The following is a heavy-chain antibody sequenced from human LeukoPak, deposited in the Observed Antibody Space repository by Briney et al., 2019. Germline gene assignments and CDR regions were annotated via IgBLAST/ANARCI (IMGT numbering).Heavy chain of an antibody. CDR2: IKEDGREK. CDR3: ARVRVDTPLVNYYYGMDV. D-gene: IGHD5-18*01. Sequence: GGSLRLSCAASGFSFSTYWMSWVRQAPGKGLEWVANIKEDGREKYYVDSVKGRFTISRDNAENSLYLQMNSLRAEDTAVYYCARVRVDTPLVNYYYGMDVWDQGTTVTVSS. V-gene: IGHV3-7*02. CDR1: GFSFSTYW. J-gene: IGHJ6*02.